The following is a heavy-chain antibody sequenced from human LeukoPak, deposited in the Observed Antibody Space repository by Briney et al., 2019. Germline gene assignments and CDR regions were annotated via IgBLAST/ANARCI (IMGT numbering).Heavy chain of an antibody. V-gene: IGHV3-7*01. J-gene: IGHJ4*02. Sequence: PGGSLRLSCAASGFTFSSYWMSWVRQAPGKGLEWVANIKQDGSEKYYVDSVKGRFTISRDNAKNSLYLQMNSLRAEDTAVYYCARDNNPPLWFGDVGFDYWGQGTLVTVSS. CDR3: ARDNNPPLWFGDVGFDY. CDR2: IKQDGSEK. CDR1: GFTFSSYW. D-gene: IGHD3-10*01.